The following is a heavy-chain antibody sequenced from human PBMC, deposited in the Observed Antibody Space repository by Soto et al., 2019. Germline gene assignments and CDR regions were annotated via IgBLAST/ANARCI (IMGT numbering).Heavy chain of an antibody. D-gene: IGHD2-2*01. CDR2: IKSKTDGGTT. CDR3: TTAPSTDIVVVPAAPGAFDI. J-gene: IGHJ3*02. CDR1: GFTFSNAW. Sequence: ESGGGLVKPGGSLRLSCAASGFTFSNAWMSWVRQAPGKGLEWVGRIKSKTDGGTTDYAAPVKGRFTISRDDSKNTLYLQMNSLKTEDTAVYYCTTAPSTDIVVVPAAPGAFDIWGQGTMVTVSS. V-gene: IGHV3-15*01.